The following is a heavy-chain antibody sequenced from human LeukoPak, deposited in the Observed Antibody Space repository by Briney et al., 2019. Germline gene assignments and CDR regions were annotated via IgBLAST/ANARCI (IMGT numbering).Heavy chain of an antibody. CDR1: GFTSSTYA. D-gene: IGHD5-12*01. CDR2: INGDGRYI. J-gene: IGHJ4*02. CDR3: VRVWGHSGYDYFPFDY. V-gene: IGHV3-21*01. Sequence: GGSLRLSCAASGFTSSTYAMNWVRQAPGKGLEWVSSINGDGRYIYYADSMKGRFTISRDNAKNSLYLQMNSLRAEDTAMYYCVRVWGHSGYDYFPFDYWGQGTLVTVSS.